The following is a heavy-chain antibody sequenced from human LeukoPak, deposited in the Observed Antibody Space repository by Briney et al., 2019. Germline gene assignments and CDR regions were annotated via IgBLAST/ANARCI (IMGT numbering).Heavy chain of an antibody. CDR2: INPSGGST. Sequence: ASVKVSCKASEYTFTSYYVHWVRQAPGQGLEWMGIINPSGGSTTYAQNFQGRITMTRDTSTSTVYMELGSLRSEDTAVYYCARVRFSSGWYIAFDMWGQGTMVTVSS. J-gene: IGHJ3*02. CDR3: ARVRFSSGWYIAFDM. V-gene: IGHV1-46*01. CDR1: EYTFTSYY. D-gene: IGHD6-19*01.